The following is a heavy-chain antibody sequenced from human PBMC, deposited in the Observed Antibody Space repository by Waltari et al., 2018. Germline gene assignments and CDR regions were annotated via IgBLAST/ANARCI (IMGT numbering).Heavy chain of an antibody. Sequence: QVQLQESGPGLVKPAQTLSLTCSVAGGSITSGIYYWAWLRQPAGKGLEGIGRIYTSGNTDYNPSLKSRVTMSMDTSKNQFSLNLSSVTAADTAVYYCARFPRDYSFDYWGQGTLVTVSS. CDR3: ARFPRDYSFDY. D-gene: IGHD4-17*01. J-gene: IGHJ4*02. CDR1: GGSITSGIYY. CDR2: IYTSGNT. V-gene: IGHV4-61*02.